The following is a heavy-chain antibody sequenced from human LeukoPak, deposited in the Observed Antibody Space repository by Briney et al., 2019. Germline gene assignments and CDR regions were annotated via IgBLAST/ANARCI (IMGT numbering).Heavy chain of an antibody. J-gene: IGHJ4*02. CDR1: GGSISSFS. Sequence: SETLSLTCTVSGGSISSFSWSWIRQPPGKGLEWIGYIYYSGSTNYNPSLKSRVTISIDTSKNQFSLKLSSVTAADTAVYYCATHPPKLCTGGSCSDYWGQGTLVTVSS. CDR3: ATHPPKLCTGGSCSDY. D-gene: IGHD2-15*01. V-gene: IGHV4-59*01. CDR2: IYYSGST.